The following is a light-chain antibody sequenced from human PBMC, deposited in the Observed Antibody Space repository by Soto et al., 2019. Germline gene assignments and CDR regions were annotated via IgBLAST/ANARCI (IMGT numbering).Light chain of an antibody. V-gene: IGKV3-20*01. J-gene: IGKJ1*01. CDR3: QQYGSSPVT. CDR2: GAS. CDR1: QSVSSSY. Sequence: EIVLTQSPGTLSLSPGERATLSCRASQSVSSSYLAWYQQKPGQAPRLLIYGASSRATGIPDRFSGSGSGTDFTLTISRPEPEDFAVYYSQQYGSSPVTFGQGTKVEIK.